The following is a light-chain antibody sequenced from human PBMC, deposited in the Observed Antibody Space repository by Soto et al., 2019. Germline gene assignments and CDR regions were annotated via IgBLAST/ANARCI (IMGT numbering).Light chain of an antibody. CDR1: QSVASSY. CDR3: QQYGSSPRT. V-gene: IGKV3-20*01. CDR2: SAS. J-gene: IGKJ1*01. Sequence: EVVLTQSPGTLSLSPGERVTLSCRASQSVASSYLAWYQQKPGRAPRLLFYSASSRATGIPDRFSGSGSGTDFTLTISSLEPEDFAVYYCQQYGSSPRTFGQGTKVDIK.